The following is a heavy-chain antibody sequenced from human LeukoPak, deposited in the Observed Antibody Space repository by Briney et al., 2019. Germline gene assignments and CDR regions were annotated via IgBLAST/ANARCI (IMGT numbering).Heavy chain of an antibody. D-gene: IGHD3-3*01. J-gene: IGHJ6*02. V-gene: IGHV4-4*07. CDR1: GGSISSYY. Sequence: SETLSLTCTVSGGSISSYYWSWIRQPAGKGLEWIGRIYTSGSTNYNPSLKSRVTMSVDTSKSQFSLKLSSVTAADTAVYYCARDFLEWLSPSYYGMDVWGQGTTVTVSS. CDR2: IYTSGST. CDR3: ARDFLEWLSPSYYGMDV.